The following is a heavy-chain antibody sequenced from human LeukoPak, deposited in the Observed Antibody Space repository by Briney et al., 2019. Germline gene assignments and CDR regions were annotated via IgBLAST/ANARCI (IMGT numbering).Heavy chain of an antibody. D-gene: IGHD6-6*01. J-gene: IGHJ4*02. CDR1: GYSISSGYY. V-gene: IGHV4-38-2*02. Sequence: SETLSLTCAVSGYSISSGYYWGWIRQTPGKGLEWIGSIYHSGSTYYNPSLKSRVTISVDTSKNQFSLKLSSVTAADTAVYYCAREEYSSSLFYFDYWGQGTLVTVSS. CDR3: AREEYSSSLFYFDY. CDR2: IYHSGST.